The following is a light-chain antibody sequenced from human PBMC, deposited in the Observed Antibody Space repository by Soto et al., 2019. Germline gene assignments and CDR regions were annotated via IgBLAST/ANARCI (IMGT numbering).Light chain of an antibody. V-gene: IGKV1-6*01. J-gene: IGKJ1*01. CDR3: LQDYNYPWT. CDR2: AAS. CDR1: QGIRND. Sequence: ALQMTQSPSSLSASVGARVTITCRASQGIRNDLGWYQQKPGKAPNLLIYAASSLQSGVPSRFSGSGSGTDFTLTISSLQPEDSATYDGLQDYNYPWTFGQGTKVDIK.